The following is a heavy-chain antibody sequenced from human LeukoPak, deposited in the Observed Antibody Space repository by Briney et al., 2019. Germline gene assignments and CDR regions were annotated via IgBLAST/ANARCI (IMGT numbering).Heavy chain of an antibody. J-gene: IGHJ6*03. CDR1: GGSISSYY. CDR2: IYYSGST. D-gene: IGHD1-1*01. V-gene: IGHV4-59*01. CDR3: ARNSRYNWNDGVSMDV. Sequence: SETLSLTCTVSGGSISSYYWSWIRQPPGKGLEWIGYIYYSGSTNYNPSLKSRVTISVDTSKNQFSLKLSSVTAADTAVYYCARNSRYNWNDGVSMDVWGKGTTVTISS.